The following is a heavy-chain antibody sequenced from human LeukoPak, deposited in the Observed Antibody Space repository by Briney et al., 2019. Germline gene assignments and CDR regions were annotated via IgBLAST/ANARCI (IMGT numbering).Heavy chain of an antibody. J-gene: IGHJ6*02. CDR2: ISWNSGSI. CDR1: GFTFDDYA. V-gene: IGHV3-9*01. Sequence: PGRSLRLSCAASGFTFDDYAMHWVRHAPGKGLEWVSGISWNSGSIGYADSVKGRFTISRDNAKNSLYLQMNSLRAEDTALYYCAKDAYSSSWPYCYYYYGMDVWGQGTTVTVSS. D-gene: IGHD6-13*01. CDR3: AKDAYSSSWPYCYYYYGMDV.